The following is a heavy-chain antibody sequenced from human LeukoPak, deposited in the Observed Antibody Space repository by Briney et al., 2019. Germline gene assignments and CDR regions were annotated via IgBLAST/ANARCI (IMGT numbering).Heavy chain of an antibody. V-gene: IGHV3-7*03. CDR1: GFMFNSNS. J-gene: IGHJ4*02. CDR2: IKEDGTET. D-gene: IGHD5-24*01. Sequence: GGSLRLSCAASGFMFNSNSMSWLRLAPGKGLEWVANIKEDGTETYYVDSVKGRFNISRDNAKNSLYLQMNSLRVEDTAVYYCAKEGRSLQTYWGQGTLVTVSS. CDR3: AKEGRSLQTY.